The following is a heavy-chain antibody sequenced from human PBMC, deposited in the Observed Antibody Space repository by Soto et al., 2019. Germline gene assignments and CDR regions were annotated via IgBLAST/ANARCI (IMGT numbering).Heavy chain of an antibody. D-gene: IGHD1-26*01. V-gene: IGHV4-31*03. CDR3: ARSSRLLLGPDY. J-gene: IGHJ4*02. CDR2: IYYSGST. CDR1: GGSISSGGYY. Sequence: PSETLSLTCTVSGGSISSGGYYWSGIRQHPGKGLEWIGYIYYSGSTYYNPSLKSRVTISVDTSKNQFSLKLSSVTAADTAVYYCARSSRLLLGPDYWGQGTLVTVSS.